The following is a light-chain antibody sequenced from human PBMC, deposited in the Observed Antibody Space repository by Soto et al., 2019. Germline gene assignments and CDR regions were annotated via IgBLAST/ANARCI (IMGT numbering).Light chain of an antibody. Sequence: QSALTQPASVSGSPGQSITISCTGTSSDVGAYDYVSWYQQHPGKAPKFMIYEVSNRPSGVSNRFSGSKSGNTASLTISGLQVEDEADYYCSSYTISSTWVFGGGTKVTVL. CDR2: EVS. CDR3: SSYTISSTWV. J-gene: IGLJ3*02. CDR1: SSDVGAYDY. V-gene: IGLV2-14*01.